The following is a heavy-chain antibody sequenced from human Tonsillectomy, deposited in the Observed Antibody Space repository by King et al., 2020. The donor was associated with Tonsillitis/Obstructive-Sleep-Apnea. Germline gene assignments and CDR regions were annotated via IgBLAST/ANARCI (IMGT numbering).Heavy chain of an antibody. CDR1: GFTFRNYG. CDR3: ARGGSSSLDY. CDR2: IWYDGRNK. J-gene: IGHJ4*02. Sequence: VQLVESGGGVVQPGRSLRLSCAASGFTFRNYGMHWVRQAPGKGLEWVAVIWYDGRNKYYADSVKGRFTISRDNSKNTLHMQMNSLRAEDTAVYYCARGGSSSLDYWGQGTLVTVSS. V-gene: IGHV3-33*01. D-gene: IGHD6-13*01.